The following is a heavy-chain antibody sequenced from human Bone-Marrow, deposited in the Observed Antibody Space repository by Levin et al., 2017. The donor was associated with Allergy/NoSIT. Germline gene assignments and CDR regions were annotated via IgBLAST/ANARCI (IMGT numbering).Heavy chain of an antibody. J-gene: IGHJ5*02. CDR3: AHRPYGSGSYLLRQNWFDP. D-gene: IGHD3-10*01. V-gene: IGHV2-5*02. CDR2: IYWDDDK. CDR1: GFSLSTSGVG. Sequence: SGPTLVKPTQTLTLTCTFSGFSLSTSGVGVGWIRQPPGKALEWLALIYWDDDKRYSPSLKSRLTITKDTSKNQVVLTMTNMDPVDTATYYCAHRPYGSGSYLLRQNWFDPWGQGTLVTVSS.